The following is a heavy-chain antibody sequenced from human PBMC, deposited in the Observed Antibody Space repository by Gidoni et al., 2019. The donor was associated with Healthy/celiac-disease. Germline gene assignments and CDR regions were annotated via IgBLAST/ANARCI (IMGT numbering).Heavy chain of an antibody. V-gene: IGHV3-33*01. J-gene: IGHJ2*01. Sequence: VQLVEYGGGVVQPGGSLRLSCAASGFNFSSYGMPWVRQAPGNGLGWVAVIGYDGSNMYYADSVKVRFTIPRDNSKNTLYLQMNSLRAEDTAVYYCARDWGLKWFGELINWYFDLWGRGTLVTVSS. D-gene: IGHD3-10*01. CDR1: GFNFSSYG. CDR3: ARDWGLKWFGELINWYFDL. CDR2: IGYDGSNM.